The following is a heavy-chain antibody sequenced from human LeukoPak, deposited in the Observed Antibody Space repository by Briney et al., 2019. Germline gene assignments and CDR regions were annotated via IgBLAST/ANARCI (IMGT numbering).Heavy chain of an antibody. CDR1: GGSFSGYY. V-gene: IGHV4-34*01. Sequence: PSETLSLTCAVYGGSFSGYYWSWIRQPPGKGLGWIGEINHSGSTNYNPSLKSRVTISVDTSKNQFSLKLSSVTAADTAVYYCARDRPRLRGYSYGYYYYMDVWGKGTTVTVSS. CDR2: INHSGST. CDR3: ARDRPRLRGYSYGYYYYMDV. D-gene: IGHD5-18*01. J-gene: IGHJ6*03.